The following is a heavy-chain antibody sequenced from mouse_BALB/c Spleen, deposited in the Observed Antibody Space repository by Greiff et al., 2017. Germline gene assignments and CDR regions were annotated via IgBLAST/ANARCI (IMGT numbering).Heavy chain of an antibody. CDR3: ARALNWEGYYAMDY. D-gene: IGHD4-1*01. J-gene: IGHJ4*01. Sequence: EVKVEESGGGLVKPGGSLKLSCAASGFTFSSYAMSWVRQSPEKRLEWVAEISSGGSYTYYPDTVTGRFTISRDNAKNTLYLEMSSLRSEDTAMYYCARALNWEGYYAMDYWGQGTSVTVSS. V-gene: IGHV5-9-4*01. CDR1: GFTFSSYA. CDR2: ISSGGSYT.